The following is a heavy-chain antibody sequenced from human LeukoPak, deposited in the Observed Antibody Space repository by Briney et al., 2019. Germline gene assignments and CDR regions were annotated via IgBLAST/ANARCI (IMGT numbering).Heavy chain of an antibody. J-gene: IGHJ4*02. CDR3: ARVFRWELRYYFDY. CDR1: GYTFTSYG. Sequence: SMKVSCKASGYTFTSYGISWVRQAPGQGLEWMGWISVYNGKTNHAQKFQGRVTMTTHTSTSTVYMELRSLRSDDTSVYYCARVFRWELRYYFDYWGQGTLVTVSS. V-gene: IGHV1-18*01. D-gene: IGHD1-26*01. CDR2: ISVYNGKT.